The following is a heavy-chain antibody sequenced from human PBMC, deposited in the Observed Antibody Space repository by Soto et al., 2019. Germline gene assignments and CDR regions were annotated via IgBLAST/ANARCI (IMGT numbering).Heavy chain of an antibody. CDR2: MSYSGST. D-gene: IGHD3-22*01. V-gene: IGHV4-30-4*01. J-gene: IGHJ4*02. CDR1: GASISSGGYY. Sequence: QVQLQESGPGLVKPSQTLSLTCTVSGASISSGGYYWSWIRQPPGKGLEWIAYMSYSGSTYYTPSLKSRVTLSVDTSKNQFSLKLRSVTAADTAVYYCASLSGSFLYYFDNWGQGTLVTVSS. CDR3: ASLSGSFLYYFDN.